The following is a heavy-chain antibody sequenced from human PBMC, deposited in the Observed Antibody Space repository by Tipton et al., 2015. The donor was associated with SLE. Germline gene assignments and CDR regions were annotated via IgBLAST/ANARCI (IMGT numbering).Heavy chain of an antibody. D-gene: IGHD2-21*01. Sequence: TLSLTCTVSGDSITSITRTNWWSWVRQPPGKGLEWIGEIFYSGSTYYNPSLKSRVTISVDTSKNQFSPKLSSVTAADTAVYYCARAGGADSNWFDPWGQGTLVTVSS. J-gene: IGHJ5*02. CDR2: IFYSGST. CDR3: ARAGGADSNWFDP. CDR1: GDSITSITRTNW. V-gene: IGHV4-4*02.